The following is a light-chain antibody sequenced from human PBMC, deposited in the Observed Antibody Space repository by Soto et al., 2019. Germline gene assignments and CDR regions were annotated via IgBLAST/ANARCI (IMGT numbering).Light chain of an antibody. Sequence: EIALTQSPATLSLSPGERATLSCRASQSVSSYLAWYQQKPGQAPRLLIYDASNRAPGIPARFSGSGSGTDFTLTISSLEPEDFAVYYCQQRSNWPPVITFGGGTKVDIK. CDR3: QQRSNWPPVIT. CDR2: DAS. J-gene: IGKJ4*01. V-gene: IGKV3-11*01. CDR1: QSVSSY.